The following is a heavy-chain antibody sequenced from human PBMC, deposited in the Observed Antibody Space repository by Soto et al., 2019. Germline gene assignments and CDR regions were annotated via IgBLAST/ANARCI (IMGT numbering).Heavy chain of an antibody. CDR1: GYTFTSYA. D-gene: IGHD5-12*01. CDR3: ARDLGDSGYDIVDY. V-gene: IGHV1-3*01. Sequence: QVQLVQSGAEVKKPGASVQVSCKASGYTFTSYAMHWVRQDTGQRLEWMGWINAGNGNTKYSQKCQGRVTSTRETSASTAYMELSSLRSEDTAVYYCARDLGDSGYDIVDYCGQGTLVTVSS. CDR2: INAGNGNT. J-gene: IGHJ4*02.